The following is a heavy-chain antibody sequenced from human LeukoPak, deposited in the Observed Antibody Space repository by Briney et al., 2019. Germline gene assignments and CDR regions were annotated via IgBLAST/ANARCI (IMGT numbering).Heavy chain of an antibody. D-gene: IGHD3-10*01. CDR2: IWYDGSNK. CDR3: ARDRGESYFDY. V-gene: IGHV3-33*01. J-gene: IGHJ4*02. Sequence: HWLRQAPGKGLQWVAFIWYDGSNKYYADSVKGRFTISRDNSKNTLYLQINSLRAEDTAVYYCARDRGESYFDYWGQGTLVTVSS.